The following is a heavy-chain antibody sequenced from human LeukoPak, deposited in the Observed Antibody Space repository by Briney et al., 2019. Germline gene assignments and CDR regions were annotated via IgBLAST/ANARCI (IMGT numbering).Heavy chain of an antibody. D-gene: IGHD3-22*01. CDR2: ISGSGNGFSI. V-gene: IGHV3-64D*06. J-gene: IGHJ4*02. Sequence: GGSLRLSCSASGFVFTIYTMYWVRQAPGKGPEYVSTISGSGNGFSIYYADSVKGRFTISRDDSKSILYLQMNGLRSEDTAVYYCVKGSGSRGMIEVRPFDYWGQGTLVTVSS. CDR3: VKGSGSRGMIEVRPFDY. CDR1: GFVFTIYT.